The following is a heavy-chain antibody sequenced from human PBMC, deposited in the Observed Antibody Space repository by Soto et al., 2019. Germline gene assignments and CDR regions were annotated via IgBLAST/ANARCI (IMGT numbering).Heavy chain of an antibody. CDR1: GGSISSSSYY. D-gene: IGHD2-15*01. J-gene: IGHJ5*02. V-gene: IGHV4-39*01. Sequence: QLQLQESGPGLVKPSETLSLTCTVSGGSISSSSYYWGWIRQPPGKGLEWIGSIYYSGSTYYNPSLKSRVTLSVDTSKNQFSLKLSSVTAADTAVYYCAEGGCSGGSCCIPSPWFDPWGQGTLVTVSS. CDR3: AEGGCSGGSCCIPSPWFDP. CDR2: IYYSGST.